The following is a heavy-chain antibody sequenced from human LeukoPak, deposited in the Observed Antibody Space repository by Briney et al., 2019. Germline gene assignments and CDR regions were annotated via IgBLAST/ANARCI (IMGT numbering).Heavy chain of an antibody. V-gene: IGHV1-46*04. Sequence: ASEKVSCKASGYTFTTYLIHWVRQAPGQGLEWMGIINPSGGSASYAPNLQGRVTMTRDTSASIVYMELSSLRSEDTAVYYCASARHGDYVWDYWGQGTLVTVSS. CDR1: GYTFTTYL. D-gene: IGHD4-17*01. J-gene: IGHJ4*02. CDR2: INPSGGSA. CDR3: ASARHGDYVWDY.